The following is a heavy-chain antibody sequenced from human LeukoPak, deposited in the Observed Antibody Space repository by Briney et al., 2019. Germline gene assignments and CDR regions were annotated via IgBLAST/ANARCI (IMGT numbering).Heavy chain of an antibody. D-gene: IGHD3-3*01. J-gene: IGHJ6*03. CDR1: GFTFDDYA. CDR2: ISWDGGST. CDR3: AKAHPDYDFWSGYYYYMDV. V-gene: IGHV3-43D*03. Sequence: AGGSLRLSCAASGFTFDDYAMHWVRQAPGKGLEWVSLISWDGGSTYYADSVKGRFTISRDNSKNSLYLQMNSLRAEDTALYYCAKAHPDYDFWSGYYYYMDVWGKGTTVTVSS.